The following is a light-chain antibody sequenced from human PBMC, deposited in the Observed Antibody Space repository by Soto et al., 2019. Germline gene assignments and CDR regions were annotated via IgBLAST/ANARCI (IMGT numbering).Light chain of an antibody. CDR2: GAS. J-gene: IGKJ1*01. Sequence: EIVTTQSPATPSVSPGERVTLSCRASQSINNKVAWYQQKPGQAPSLLIYGASTRATGISARFSGSGSGTDFPLTISSLQPEDVATYYCQKYNSAPQTFGQGT. CDR3: QKYNSAPQT. V-gene: IGKV3-15*01. CDR1: QSINNK.